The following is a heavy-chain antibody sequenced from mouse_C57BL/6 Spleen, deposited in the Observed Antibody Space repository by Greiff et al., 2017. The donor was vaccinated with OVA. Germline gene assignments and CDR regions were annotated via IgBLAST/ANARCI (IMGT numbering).Heavy chain of an antibody. D-gene: IGHD4-1*01. CDR2: INPSNGGT. Sequence: VQLQQPGPELVKPGASVKLSCKASGYTFTSYWMHWVKQRPGQGLEWIGNINPSNGGTNYNEKFKSKATLTVDKSSSTAYMQLSSLTSEDSAVYYCARWDWDEGYYYAMDYWGQGTSVTVSS. CDR3: ARWDWDEGYYYAMDY. CDR1: GYTFTSYW. V-gene: IGHV1-53*01. J-gene: IGHJ4*01.